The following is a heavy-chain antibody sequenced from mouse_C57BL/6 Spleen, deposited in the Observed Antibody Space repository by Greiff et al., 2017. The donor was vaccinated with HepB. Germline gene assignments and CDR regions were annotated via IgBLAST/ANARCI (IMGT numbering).Heavy chain of an antibody. V-gene: IGHV10-3*01. D-gene: IGHD2-2*01. CDR3: VREGVYYGYAWFAY. CDR1: GFTFNTYA. Sequence: EVMLVESGGGLVQPKGSLKLSCAASGFTFNTYAMHWVRQAPGKGLEWVARIRSKSSNYATYYADSVKDRFTISRDDSQSMLYLQMNNLKTEDTAMYYCVREGVYYGYAWFAYWGQGTLVTVSA. J-gene: IGHJ3*01. CDR2: IRSKSSNYAT.